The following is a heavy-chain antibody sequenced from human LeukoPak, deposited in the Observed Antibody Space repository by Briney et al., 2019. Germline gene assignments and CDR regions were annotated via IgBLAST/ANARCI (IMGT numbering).Heavy chain of an antibody. CDR2: MNPNSGNT. Sequence: ASVKVSCKASGYTFTSYDINWVRQATGQGLEWMGWMNPNSGNTGYAQKFQGRVTMTRNTSISTAYMELSSLRSEDTAVYYCARFGYCSSTSCYEYNWFDPWGQGTLVTVSS. V-gene: IGHV1-8*01. J-gene: IGHJ5*02. CDR1: GYTFTSYD. CDR3: ARFGYCSSTSCYEYNWFDP. D-gene: IGHD2-2*03.